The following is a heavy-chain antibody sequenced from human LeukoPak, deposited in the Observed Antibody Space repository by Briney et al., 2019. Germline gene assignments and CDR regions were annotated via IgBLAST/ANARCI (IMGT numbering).Heavy chain of an antibody. Sequence: SQTLSLTCTVSGGSISSGDYYWSWIRQPPGKGLEWIGYIYYSGSTYYNPSLKSRVTISEDTSKNQFSLKLSSVTAADTAVYYCASRRANYYYYGMDVWGKGTTVTVSS. V-gene: IGHV4-30-4*01. D-gene: IGHD5-24*01. CDR3: ASRRANYYYYGMDV. CDR2: IYYSGST. CDR1: GGSISSGDYY. J-gene: IGHJ6*04.